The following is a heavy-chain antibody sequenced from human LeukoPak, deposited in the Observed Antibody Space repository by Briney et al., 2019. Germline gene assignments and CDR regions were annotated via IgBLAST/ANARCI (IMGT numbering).Heavy chain of an antibody. CDR1: GFTFSSYA. D-gene: IGHD5-18*01. CDR2: ISGSGGST. CDR3: AREAPRSFGQIDY. V-gene: IGHV3-23*01. Sequence: GGSLRLSCAASGFTFSSYAMSWVRQAPGKGLEWVSAISGSGGSTYYADSVKGRFTISRDNSKNTLYLQMNSLRDDDTAIYYCAREAPRSFGQIDYWGQGTPVAVSS. J-gene: IGHJ4*02.